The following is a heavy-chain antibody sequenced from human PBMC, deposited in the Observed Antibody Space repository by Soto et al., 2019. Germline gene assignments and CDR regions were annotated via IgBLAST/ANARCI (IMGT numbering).Heavy chain of an antibody. CDR1: GFTFSTYT. CDR2: ISSGSSYI. J-gene: IGHJ4*02. V-gene: IGHV3-21*01. CDR3: ARGVYYFDY. Sequence: EVQLVESGGGLVKPGGSLRLSCAASGFTFSTYTLNWVRQAPGKGLEWVSSISSGSSYIYYAGSVKGRFTISRDNAKNSLYLQTNSPRAEDTAVYYCARGVYYFDYWGQGTLVTVSS.